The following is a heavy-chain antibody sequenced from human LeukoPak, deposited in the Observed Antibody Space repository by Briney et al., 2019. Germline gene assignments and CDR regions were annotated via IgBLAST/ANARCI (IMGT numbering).Heavy chain of an antibody. CDR2: ITGTSGNI. J-gene: IGHJ4*02. CDR1: GFTFSSYS. Sequence: GGSLRLSCAASGFTFSSYSMNWVRQAPGKGLEWVSSITGTSGNIYSADSVRGRFSISRDNSKNMLYLQMNSLRAEDTAVYYCAKGTAVADIYFDYWGQGTLVTVSS. V-gene: IGHV3-23*01. D-gene: IGHD6-19*01. CDR3: AKGTAVADIYFDY.